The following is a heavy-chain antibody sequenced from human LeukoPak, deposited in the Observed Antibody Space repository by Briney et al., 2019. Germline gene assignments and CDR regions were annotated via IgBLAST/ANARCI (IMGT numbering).Heavy chain of an antibody. CDR1: GFTFSSYA. D-gene: IGHD6-19*01. Sequence: QPGGSLRLSCAASGFTFSSYAMSWVRQAPGKGLEWVSAISGSGGSTYYADSVKGRFTISRDNAKNSLYLQMNSLRAEDTAVYYCARSRGAGPGAYFDYWGQGTLITVSS. J-gene: IGHJ4*02. V-gene: IGHV3-23*01. CDR3: ARSRGAGPGAYFDY. CDR2: ISGSGGST.